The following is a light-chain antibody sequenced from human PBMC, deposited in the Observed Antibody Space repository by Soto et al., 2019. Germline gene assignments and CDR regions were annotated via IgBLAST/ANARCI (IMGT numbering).Light chain of an antibody. CDR2: SNN. CDR3: AAWDDSLNGDV. CDR1: TSNIGSNT. J-gene: IGLJ1*01. Sequence: QSVLTQPPSASRTPGQRVTISCSGSTSNIGSNTVNWYQQLPGTAPKLLIYSNNQRPSGVSDRFSGSKSGTSASLAISGLQSEDEADYYCAAWDDSLNGDVFGTGTKVTVL. V-gene: IGLV1-44*01.